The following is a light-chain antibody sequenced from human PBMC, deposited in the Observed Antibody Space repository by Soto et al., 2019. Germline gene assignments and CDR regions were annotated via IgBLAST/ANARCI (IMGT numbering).Light chain of an antibody. CDR3: QQFYDLPIT. CDR1: QDISDV. V-gene: IGKV1-33*01. CDR2: DAS. Sequence: QMTQSPTALSASVGDRVTITCQASQDISDVLNWYQQQPGKAPKVLIYDASKLQTGVPSRFSGRGSGKDFTFTIRSLQPDDSGTYYCQQFYDLPITFGQGTRLEIK. J-gene: IGKJ5*01.